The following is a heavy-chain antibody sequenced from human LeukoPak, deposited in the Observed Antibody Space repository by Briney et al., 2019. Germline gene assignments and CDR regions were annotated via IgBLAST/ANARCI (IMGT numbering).Heavy chain of an antibody. Sequence: HPGGSLRLSCAASGFTFSSYGMDWVRQAPGKGLEWVAVISYDGSNKNTADSVKGRFTISRDNCKHTLYLQMTSLRAEDTAVYYWAKAQTYLRADYYGSGSYFDYWGQGTLVTVSS. V-gene: IGHV3-30*18. J-gene: IGHJ4*02. CDR2: ISYDGSNK. CDR3: AKAQTYLRADYYGSGSYFDY. D-gene: IGHD3-10*01. CDR1: GFTFSSYG.